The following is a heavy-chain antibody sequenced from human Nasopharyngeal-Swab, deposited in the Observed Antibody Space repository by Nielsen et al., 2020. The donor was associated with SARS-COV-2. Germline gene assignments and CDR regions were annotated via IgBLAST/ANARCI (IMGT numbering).Heavy chain of an antibody. J-gene: IGHJ6*02. Sequence: GSLRLSCAVYGGSFNGYYWSWIRQSPGKGLECIGEINHSGSTNYNPSLKSRVTISVDTSKTQFSLKLGSVTAADTAVYYCARGSTMNGYYGMDVWGQGTTVTVSS. CDR2: INHSGST. D-gene: IGHD3-22*01. CDR1: GGSFNGYY. V-gene: IGHV4-34*01. CDR3: ARGSTMNGYYGMDV.